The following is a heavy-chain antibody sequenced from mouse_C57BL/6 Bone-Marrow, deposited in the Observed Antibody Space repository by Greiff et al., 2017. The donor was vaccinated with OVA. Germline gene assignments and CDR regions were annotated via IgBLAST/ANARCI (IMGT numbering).Heavy chain of an antibody. CDR3: ARDWSIFAY. V-gene: IGHV5-4*01. CDR2: ISDGGSYT. J-gene: IGHJ3*01. D-gene: IGHD2-10*02. CDR1: GFTFSSYA. Sequence: EVQLVESGGGLVKPGGSLKLSCAASGFTFSSYAMSWVRQTPEKRLEWVATISDGGSYTYYPDNVKGRVTISRDNAKNNLYLQMSHLKSEDTAMYYCARDWSIFAYWGQGTLVTVSA.